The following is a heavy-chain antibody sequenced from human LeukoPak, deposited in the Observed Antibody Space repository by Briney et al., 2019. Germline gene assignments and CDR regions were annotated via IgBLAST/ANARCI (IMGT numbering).Heavy chain of an antibody. D-gene: IGHD2-21*01. Sequence: PGGSLRLSCAASGFTFSDYYMRWIRQAPGKGLEWVSYISSSGSTIYYADSVKGRFTISRDNYENILYVQMNSLRAEDTAVYYCAKEYFCGGNCTANYDSWGQGTLVTVSS. CDR3: AKEYFCGGNCTANYDS. CDR2: ISSSGSTI. V-gene: IGHV3-11*01. J-gene: IGHJ4*02. CDR1: GFTFSDYY.